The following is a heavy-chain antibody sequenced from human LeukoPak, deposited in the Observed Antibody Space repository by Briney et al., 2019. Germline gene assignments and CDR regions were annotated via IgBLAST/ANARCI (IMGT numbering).Heavy chain of an antibody. Sequence: GGSLRLSCAASGXXFSSFGMHWVRQAPGKGLEWVAFIRYDETNKFYADSVKGRFTISRDNSNNTLYLQMNSLRAEDSAVYHCAKSQRGYCSSTSCYGDYWGQGTLVTVSS. CDR3: AKSQRGYCSSTSCYGDY. V-gene: IGHV3-30*02. CDR1: GXXFSSFG. D-gene: IGHD2-2*03. CDR2: IRYDETNK. J-gene: IGHJ4*02.